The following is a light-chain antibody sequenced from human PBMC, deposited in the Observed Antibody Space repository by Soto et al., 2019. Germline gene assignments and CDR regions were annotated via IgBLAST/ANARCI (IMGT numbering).Light chain of an antibody. CDR2: GTS. Sequence: DIQMTQSPSTLSASVGDRVTITCRASQSLSIYLAWYQQKPGKAPKLLMYGTSILESGVPSRFSGSGSGIEFILTISSLQPDDFATYYCQQYSSYSFGQGTKV. CDR3: QQYSSYS. V-gene: IGKV1-5*03. J-gene: IGKJ1*01. CDR1: QSLSIY.